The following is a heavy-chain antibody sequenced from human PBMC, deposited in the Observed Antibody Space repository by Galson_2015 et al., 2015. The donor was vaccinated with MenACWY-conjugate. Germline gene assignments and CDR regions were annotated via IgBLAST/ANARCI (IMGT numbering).Heavy chain of an antibody. CDR2: IRSKANSYAT. V-gene: IGHV3-73*01. Sequence: SLRLSCAASGFTFSGSAMHWVRQASGKGLEWVGRIRSKANSYATAYAASVKGRFTIPRDDSKNTAYLRMTSLKTEDTAVSYCTRLDNDSGGNMGDYWGQGTLVTVSS. D-gene: IGHD4-23*01. CDR3: TRLDNDSGGNMGDY. CDR1: GFTFSGSA. J-gene: IGHJ4*02.